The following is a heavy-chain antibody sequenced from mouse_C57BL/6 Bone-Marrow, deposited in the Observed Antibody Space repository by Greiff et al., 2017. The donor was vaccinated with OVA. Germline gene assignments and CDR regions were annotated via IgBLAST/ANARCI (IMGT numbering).Heavy chain of an antibody. CDR3: ARDYYGGVTGHYFDY. CDR2: IYPSDSET. CDR1: GYTFTSYW. V-gene: IGHV1-61*01. J-gene: IGHJ2*01. Sequence: QVQLQQPGAELVRPGSSVKLSCKASGYTFTSYWMDWVKQRPGQGLEWIGNIYPSDSETHYNQKFKDKATLTVDKPSSTAYMQLSSLTSEDSAVYYCARDYYGGVTGHYFDYWGQGTTLTVSS. D-gene: IGHD1-1*01.